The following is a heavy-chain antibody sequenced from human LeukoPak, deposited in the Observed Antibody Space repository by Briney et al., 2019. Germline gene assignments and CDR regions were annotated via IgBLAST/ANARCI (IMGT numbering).Heavy chain of an antibody. Sequence: GGSLRLSCAASGFTFDDYAMHWVRQAPGKGLEWVSGISWNSGSIGYADSVKGRFTISRDNAKNSLYLQMNSLRAEDTALYYCAKDIGYSSRRPYFDYWGQGTLVTVSS. CDR3: AKDIGYSSRRPYFDY. J-gene: IGHJ4*02. V-gene: IGHV3-9*01. CDR1: GFTFDDYA. CDR2: ISWNSGSI. D-gene: IGHD6-13*01.